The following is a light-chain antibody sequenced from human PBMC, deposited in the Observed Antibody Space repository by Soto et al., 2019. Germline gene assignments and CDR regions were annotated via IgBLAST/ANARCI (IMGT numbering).Light chain of an antibody. CDR2: DVS. V-gene: IGLV2-11*01. Sequence: QSALTQPRSVSGSPGQSVTISCTGSSSDVGGSNFVSWYQQHPVKAPKLVIYDVSKRPSGVPDRFSGSKSGNTASLTISGLQDEDADDYYCCSDEGNSLVVFGGGTKLTVL. CDR1: SSDVGGSNF. J-gene: IGLJ2*01. CDR3: CSDEGNSLVV.